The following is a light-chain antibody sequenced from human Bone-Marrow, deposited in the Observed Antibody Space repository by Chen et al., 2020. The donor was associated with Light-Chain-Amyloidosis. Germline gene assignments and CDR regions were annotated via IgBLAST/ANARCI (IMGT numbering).Light chain of an antibody. CDR1: QDISNY. Sequence: DIQMTQSPSSLSASVGDRVTITCQASQDISNYLNWYQQKPGKAPKLLIHYASNLETGVPSRFSGGGSGTDFTWTISSLQPEDFATYYCQKYDDLPPYTFGPGTKLEMK. J-gene: IGKJ2*01. CDR3: QKYDDLPPYT. CDR2: YAS. V-gene: IGKV1-33*01.